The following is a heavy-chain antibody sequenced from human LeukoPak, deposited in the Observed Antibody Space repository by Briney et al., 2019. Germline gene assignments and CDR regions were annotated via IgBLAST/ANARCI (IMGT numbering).Heavy chain of an antibody. CDR3: ARLKAVAGTTFDY. CDR2: IIPIFGTA. Sequence: SVKVSCKASGYTFSDNYIHWVRQAPGQGLEWMGGIIPIFGTANYAQKFQGRVTITADESTSTAYMELSSLRSEDTAVYYCARLKAVAGTTFDYWGQGTLVTVSS. V-gene: IGHV1-69*13. J-gene: IGHJ4*02. CDR1: GYTFSDNY. D-gene: IGHD6-19*01.